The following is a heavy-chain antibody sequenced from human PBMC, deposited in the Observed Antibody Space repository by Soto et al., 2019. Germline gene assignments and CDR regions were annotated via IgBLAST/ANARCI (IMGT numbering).Heavy chain of an antibody. CDR3: ARTFYYGAGRFFFDY. V-gene: IGHV4-59*08. CDR1: DGSISTYY. D-gene: IGHD3-10*01. J-gene: IGHJ4*02. Sequence: QVQLQESGPGLVKPSETLSLTCAVSDGSISTYYWSWIRQPPGEGLEWIGTIYSRGGTNYNPSLTGRGTISLDTSKKHFSLQLSSVTAADTAVYYCARTFYYGAGRFFFDYWGQGTLVTVSS. CDR2: IYSRGGT.